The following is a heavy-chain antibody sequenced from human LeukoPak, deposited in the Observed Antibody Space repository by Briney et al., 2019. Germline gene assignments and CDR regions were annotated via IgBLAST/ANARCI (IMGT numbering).Heavy chain of an antibody. V-gene: IGHV3-21*01. CDR2: ISSSSSYI. CDR3: ARGIGLSGSH. Sequence: GGTLRLSCAASGFTFRNFGMNWVRQAPGKGLEWVSSISSSSSYIYYADSVKGRFTISRDNAKNSLYLQMNSLRAEDTAVYYCARGIGLSGSHWGQGTLVTVSS. CDR1: GFTFRNFG. J-gene: IGHJ4*02. D-gene: IGHD1-14*01.